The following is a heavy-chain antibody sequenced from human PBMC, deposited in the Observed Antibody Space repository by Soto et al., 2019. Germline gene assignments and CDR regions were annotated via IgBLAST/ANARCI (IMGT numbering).Heavy chain of an antibody. J-gene: IGHJ4*02. CDR1: GFNFGNFG. CDR3: ARGLRGVLDY. Sequence: LRLSCVASGFNFGNFGMHWVRQAPGKGLEWLTVISNDENIKQDSVRGRFAIARDNSKNTLYLHLTSLRAEDTAIYYCARGLRGVLDYWGQGTLVTVS. CDR2: ISNDENIK. D-gene: IGHD5-12*01. V-gene: IGHV3-33*01.